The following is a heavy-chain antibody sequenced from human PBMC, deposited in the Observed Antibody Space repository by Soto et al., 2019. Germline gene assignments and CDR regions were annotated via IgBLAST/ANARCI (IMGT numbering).Heavy chain of an antibody. J-gene: IGHJ4*02. D-gene: IGHD2-15*01. V-gene: IGHV5-51*01. CDR2: IYPDDSDT. CDR3: ARHETRSGGSCPDY. CDR1: GYNFISYW. Sequence: PGESLKISCKGSGYNFISYWIGWVRQMPGKGLEWVGIIYPDDSDTRYSPSFQGQVTISADKSISTAYLQWSSLKASDTAMYYCARHETRSGGSCPDYWGQGTLVTVSS.